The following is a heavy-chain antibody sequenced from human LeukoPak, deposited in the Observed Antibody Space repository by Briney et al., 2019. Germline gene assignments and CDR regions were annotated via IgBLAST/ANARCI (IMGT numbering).Heavy chain of an antibody. CDR1: GFTFSDYY. Sequence: GGPLRLSCAASGFTFSDYYMSWIRQAPGKGLEWVSYISTSGSTIYYADSVKGRFTISRDNAKNSLYLQMNSLRAEDTAVYYCARDGDYVWGSYHTPLDYWGQGTLVTVSS. D-gene: IGHD3-16*02. CDR3: ARDGDYVWGSYHTPLDY. CDR2: ISTSGSTI. J-gene: IGHJ4*02. V-gene: IGHV3-11*04.